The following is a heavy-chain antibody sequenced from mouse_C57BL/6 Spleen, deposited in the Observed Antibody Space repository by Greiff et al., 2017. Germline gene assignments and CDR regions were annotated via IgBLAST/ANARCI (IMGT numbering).Heavy chain of an antibody. CDR2: FHPSDSDT. CDR1: GYTFTSYW. V-gene: IGHV1-74*01. D-gene: IGHD2-12*01. Sequence: QVQLQQPGAELVKPGASVKVSCKASGYTFTSYWMHWVKQRPGQGLEWIGRFHPSDSDTNYNQQFKGKATFTVDKSSSTSYMQLSSLTSADSAVYYCAMPYYSAFDYWGQGTTRTVSS. J-gene: IGHJ2*01. CDR3: AMPYYSAFDY.